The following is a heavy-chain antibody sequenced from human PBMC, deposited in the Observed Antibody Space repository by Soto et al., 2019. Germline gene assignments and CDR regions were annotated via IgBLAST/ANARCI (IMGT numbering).Heavy chain of an antibody. J-gene: IGHJ6*02. CDR1: GFTFDDYA. CDR2: ISWNSGSI. D-gene: IGHD2-15*01. V-gene: IGHV3-9*01. Sequence: GGSLRLSCAASGFTFDDYAMHWVRQAPGKGLEWVSGISWNSGSIGYADSVKGRFTISRDNAKNSLYLQMNSLRAEDTALYYSAKDITLLAPYYYYGMDVWGQGTTVTVSS. CDR3: AKDITLLAPYYYYGMDV.